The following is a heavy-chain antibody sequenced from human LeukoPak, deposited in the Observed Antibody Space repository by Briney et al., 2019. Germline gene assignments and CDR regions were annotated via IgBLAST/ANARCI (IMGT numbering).Heavy chain of an antibody. J-gene: IGHJ3*02. V-gene: IGHV3-21*01. CDR1: GFTFSSYS. CDR2: ISSSSSYI. D-gene: IGHD3-16*01. Sequence: SGGSLRLSCAASGFTFSSYSMNWVRQAPGKGLEWVSSISSSSSYIYYADSVKGRFTISRDNAKNSLYLQMNSLRAADTAVYYCARDVMDAFDIWGQGTMVTVSS. CDR3: ARDVMDAFDI.